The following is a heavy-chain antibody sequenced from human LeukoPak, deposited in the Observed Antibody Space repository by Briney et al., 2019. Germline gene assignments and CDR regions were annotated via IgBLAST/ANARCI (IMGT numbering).Heavy chain of an antibody. V-gene: IGHV1-69*13. Sequence: SVKVSCKASGGTFSSYAISWVRQAPGQGLEWMGAIIPIFGTANYAQRFQGRVTITADESTSTAYMELSSLRSEDTAVYYCARRVESGPPNWFDPWGQGTLVTVSS. CDR2: IIPIFGTA. CDR3: ARRVESGPPNWFDP. CDR1: GGTFSSYA. D-gene: IGHD5-12*01. J-gene: IGHJ5*02.